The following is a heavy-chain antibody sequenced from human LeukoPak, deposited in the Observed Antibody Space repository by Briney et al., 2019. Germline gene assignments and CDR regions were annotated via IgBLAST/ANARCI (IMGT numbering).Heavy chain of an antibody. CDR3: AKDRSGRDYGGNLYYFDY. CDR2: ISGSGGST. Sequence: GGSLRLSCAASGFTFSSYAMSWVRQAPGKGLEWVSAISGSGGSTYYADSVKGRFTISRDNSKNTLYLQMNSLRAEDTAVYYCAKDRSGRDYGGNLYYFDYWGQGTLVTVSS. D-gene: IGHD4-23*01. V-gene: IGHV3-23*01. J-gene: IGHJ4*02. CDR1: GFTFSSYA.